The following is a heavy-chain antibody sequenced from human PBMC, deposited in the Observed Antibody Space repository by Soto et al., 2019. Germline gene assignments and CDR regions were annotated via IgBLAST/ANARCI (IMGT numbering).Heavy chain of an antibody. CDR3: AREPAFLYSSGHQAGNDY. CDR1: GYTFTSYG. V-gene: IGHV1-18*01. Sequence: QVPLVQSGAEVKKPGASVKVSCKASGYTFTSYGISWVRQAPGQGLEWMGWISAYNGNTNYAQKLQGRVTMTTDTSTSTAYMELRSLRSDDTAVYYCAREPAFLYSSGHQAGNDYWGQGTLVTVSS. D-gene: IGHD6-19*01. CDR2: ISAYNGNT. J-gene: IGHJ4*02.